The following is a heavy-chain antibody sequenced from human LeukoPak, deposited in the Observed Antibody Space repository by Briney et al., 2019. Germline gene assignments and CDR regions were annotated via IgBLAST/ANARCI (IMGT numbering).Heavy chain of an antibody. CDR1: GHTFTGYY. CDR2: INPNSGGT. V-gene: IGHV1-2*02. D-gene: IGHD6-19*01. Sequence: EASVRVSCKASGHTFTGYYMHWVRRAPGHGLEWMGWINPNSGGTNHAQKFQGRVSMTRDTSISTAYMELSRLRSDDTAVYYCAQSSGWDSLIYWGQGTLVTVSS. CDR3: AQSSGWDSLIY. J-gene: IGHJ4*02.